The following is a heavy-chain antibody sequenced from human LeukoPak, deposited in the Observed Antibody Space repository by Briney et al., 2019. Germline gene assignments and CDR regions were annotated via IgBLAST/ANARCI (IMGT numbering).Heavy chain of an antibody. CDR1: GFTASSNY. CDR3: ARYSSGYYYDY. CDR2: IYSDDRT. V-gene: IGHV3-53*04. J-gene: IGHJ4*02. Sequence: PGGSLRLSCAASGFTASSNYTSWVRQAPGKGLEWVSVIYSDDRTYYADSVKGRFTISRHTSKKTLYLQMNSLRAEDTAVYYCARYSSGYYYDYWGQGTLVTVSS. D-gene: IGHD3-22*01.